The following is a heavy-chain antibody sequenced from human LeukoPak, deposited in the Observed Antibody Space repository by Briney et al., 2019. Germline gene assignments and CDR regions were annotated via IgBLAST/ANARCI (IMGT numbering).Heavy chain of an antibody. V-gene: IGHV4-39*01. CDR3: ARHMFAGTGSLEWSDAFDI. J-gene: IGHJ3*02. CDR1: GGSISSSSYY. Sequence: SETLSLTCTVSGGSISSSSYYWGWIRQPPGKGLEWIGSIYYSGSTYYNPSLKSRVTISVDTSKNQFSLKLSSVTAADTAVYYCARHMFAGTGSLEWSDAFDIWGQGTMVTVSS. D-gene: IGHD3-3*01. CDR2: IYYSGST.